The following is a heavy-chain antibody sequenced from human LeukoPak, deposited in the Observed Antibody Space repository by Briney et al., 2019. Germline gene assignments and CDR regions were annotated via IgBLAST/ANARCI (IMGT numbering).Heavy chain of an antibody. Sequence: ASVKVSCEASGYTFTGYYMHWVRQAPGQGLEWMGWINPNSGGTNYAQKFQGRVTMTRDTSISTAYMELSRLRSDDTAVYYCARASPIVGATYYYYYMDVWGKGTTVTVSS. CDR1: GYTFTGYY. D-gene: IGHD1-26*01. V-gene: IGHV1-2*02. CDR3: ARASPIVGATYYYYYMDV. CDR2: INPNSGGT. J-gene: IGHJ6*03.